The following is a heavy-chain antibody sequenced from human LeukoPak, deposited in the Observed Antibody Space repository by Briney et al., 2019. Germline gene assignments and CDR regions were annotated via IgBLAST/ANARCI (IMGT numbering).Heavy chain of an antibody. CDR2: IAYDGSRA. CDR3: TRYNNDHFDY. V-gene: IGHV3-33*01. J-gene: IGHJ4*02. Sequence: GGSLRLSCAGSGFTFGGYGMHWFRQTPGKGLEWVAVIAYDGSRAFYADSVKGRFTISRDNSKNTMSVQMDDLRSEDTAVYYCTRYNNDHFDYWGQGTLVTVSS. CDR1: GFTFGGYG. D-gene: IGHD1-14*01.